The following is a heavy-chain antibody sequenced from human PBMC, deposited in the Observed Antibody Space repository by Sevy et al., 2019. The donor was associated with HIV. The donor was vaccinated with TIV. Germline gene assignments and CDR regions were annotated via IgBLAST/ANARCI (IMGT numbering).Heavy chain of an antibody. CDR3: ARDGPDITIFGVVTYGMDV. J-gene: IGHJ6*02. Sequence: GGSLRLSCAASGFTVSSNYMSWVRQAPGKGLEWVSVIYSGGSTYYADSVKGRFTISRDNSKNTLYLQMNSLRAEDTAVYYCARDGPDITIFGVVTYGMDVWGQGTTVTVSS. CDR1: GFTVSSNY. CDR2: IYSGGST. D-gene: IGHD3-3*01. V-gene: IGHV3-53*01.